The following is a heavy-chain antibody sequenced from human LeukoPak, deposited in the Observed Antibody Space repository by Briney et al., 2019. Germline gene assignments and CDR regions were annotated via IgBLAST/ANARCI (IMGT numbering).Heavy chain of an antibody. D-gene: IGHD3-3*01. CDR1: GFTFSSYW. Sequence: VGSLRLSCAASGFTFSSYWMSWVRQAPGKGLEWVANIKQDGSEKYYVDSVKGRFTIPRDNAKNSLYLQMNSLRAEDTAVYYCARTLHDFWSGYASYFDYWGQGTLVTVSS. V-gene: IGHV3-7*01. CDR2: IKQDGSEK. CDR3: ARTLHDFWSGYASYFDY. J-gene: IGHJ4*02.